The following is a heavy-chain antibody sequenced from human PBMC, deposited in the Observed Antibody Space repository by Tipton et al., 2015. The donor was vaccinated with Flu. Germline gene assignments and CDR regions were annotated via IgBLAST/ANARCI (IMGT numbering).Heavy chain of an antibody. CDR3: ARGSHDSSGYYYEGYFQH. Sequence: QLVQSGRGLVQPGGSLRLSCAASGFTVSSNYMSWVRQAPGKGLEWVSVIYSGGSTYYADSVKGRFTISRDNSKNTLYLQINSLRAEDTAVYYCARGSHDSSGYYYEGYFQHWGQGTLVTVSS. D-gene: IGHD3-22*01. J-gene: IGHJ1*01. V-gene: IGHV3-53*01. CDR1: GFTVSSNY. CDR2: IYSGGST.